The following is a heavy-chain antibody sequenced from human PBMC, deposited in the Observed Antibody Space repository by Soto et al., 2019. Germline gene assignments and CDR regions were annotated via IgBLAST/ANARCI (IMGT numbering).Heavy chain of an antibody. CDR3: ARNRGSWASYYYYYYGMDV. CDR1: GGSFSGYY. D-gene: IGHD6-13*01. J-gene: IGHJ6*02. Sequence: SETLSLTCAVYGGSFSGYYWSWIRQPPGKGLEWIGEINHSGSTNYNPSLKSRVTISVDTSKNQFSLKLSSVTAADTAVYYCARNRGSWASYYYYYYGMDVRGQGTTVTVSS. CDR2: INHSGST. V-gene: IGHV4-34*01.